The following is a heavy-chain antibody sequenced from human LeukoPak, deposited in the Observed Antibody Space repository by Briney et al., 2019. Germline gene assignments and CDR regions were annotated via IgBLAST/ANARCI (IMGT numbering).Heavy chain of an antibody. CDR2: ISGSGGDT. CDR1: GFTFTTYA. V-gene: IGHV3-23*01. J-gene: IGHJ4*02. CDR3: AKEYNSRGYFDY. D-gene: IGHD3-22*01. Sequence: GGSLRLSCAASGFTFTTYAMSWVRQAPGKGLEWVSAISGSGGDTYYAESVKGRFTISRDNSKNTLYLQMNSLRAEDTAVYYCAKEYNSRGYFDYWGQGTLVTVSS.